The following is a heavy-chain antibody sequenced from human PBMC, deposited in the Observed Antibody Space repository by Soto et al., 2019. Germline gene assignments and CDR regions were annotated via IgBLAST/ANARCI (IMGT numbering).Heavy chain of an antibody. CDR3: ARDHYGMDV. J-gene: IGHJ6*02. Sequence: QVQLVQSGAEVMKPGASVKVSCKASGYTFTSTAMHWVRQAPGQRLEWMGWISGGNGNTKYSQKFQDRVTITRDTSASTAYMELSSLRYEDTAVYYCARDHYGMDVWGQGTTVTVSS. V-gene: IGHV1-3*01. CDR1: GYTFTSTA. CDR2: ISGGNGNT.